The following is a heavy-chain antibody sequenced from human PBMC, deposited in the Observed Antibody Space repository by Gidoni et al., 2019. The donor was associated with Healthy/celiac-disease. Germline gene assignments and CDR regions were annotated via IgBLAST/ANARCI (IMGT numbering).Heavy chain of an antibody. Sequence: QVQLVESGGGVVQPGRSLRLSCAASGFTFRSYAMHWVRQAPGKGLEWVAVISYDGSNKYYADSVKGRFTISRDNSKNTLYLQMNSLRAEDTAVYYCARDGSVGITIFFDYWGQGTLVTVSS. D-gene: IGHD3-16*01. CDR1: GFTFRSYA. J-gene: IGHJ4*02. V-gene: IGHV3-30-3*01. CDR2: ISYDGSNK. CDR3: ARDGSVGITIFFDY.